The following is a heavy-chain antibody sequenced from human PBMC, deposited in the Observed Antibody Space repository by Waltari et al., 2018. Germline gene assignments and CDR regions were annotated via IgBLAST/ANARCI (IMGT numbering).Heavy chain of an antibody. CDR2: VHGSGRS. Sequence: QLQLQESGPGLVKPSGTLSLSCAVSGASVSSAYWWSWVRQSPQKGLEWLGQVHGSGRSNYSPSFASRVTVSLDTSNNEFSLKVTSATAADTAMYYCARDRGRGLYLDTWGREPWSPSPQ. CDR3: ARDRGRGLYLDT. CDR1: GASVSSAYW. V-gene: IGHV4-4*02. J-gene: IGHJ5*02. D-gene: IGHD2-15*01.